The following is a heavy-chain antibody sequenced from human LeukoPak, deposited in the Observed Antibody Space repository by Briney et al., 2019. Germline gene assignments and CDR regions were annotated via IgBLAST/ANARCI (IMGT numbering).Heavy chain of an antibody. CDR1: GGSFSGYY. Sequence: SETLSLTCAVYGGSFSGYYWSWIRQPPGKGLEWIGEINHSGSTNYNPSLKSRVTISVDTSKNQFPLKLSSVTAADTAVYYCARSSPLYYDFWSGYYTSYYGMDVWGQGTTVTVSS. D-gene: IGHD3-3*01. J-gene: IGHJ6*02. V-gene: IGHV4-34*01. CDR3: ARSSPLYYDFWSGYYTSYYGMDV. CDR2: INHSGST.